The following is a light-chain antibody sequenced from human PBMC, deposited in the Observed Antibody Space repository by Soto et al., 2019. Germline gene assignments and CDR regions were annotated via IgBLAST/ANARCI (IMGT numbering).Light chain of an antibody. V-gene: IGLV2-14*01. J-gene: IGLJ3*02. Sequence: QSVLTQPATVSGSPGQSITISCTGTSSDVVANNYVSWYQQHPGKAPRLMIYDVSNRPSGVSNRFSGSKSGNTASLTISGLQAEDEADYYCSSYTSSRTVVFGGGTKVTVL. CDR1: SSDVVANNY. CDR2: DVS. CDR3: SSYTSSRTVV.